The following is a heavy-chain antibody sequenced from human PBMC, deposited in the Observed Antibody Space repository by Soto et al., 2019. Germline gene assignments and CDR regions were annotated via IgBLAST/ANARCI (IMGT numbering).Heavy chain of an antibody. Sequence: PGGSLRLSCAASGFTFSSYAMHWVRQAPGKGLEWVAVISYDGSNKYYADSVKGRFTISRDNSKNTLYLQMNSLRAEDTAVYYCARVYSNSHSTYYYYGMDVWGQGTTVTVSS. CDR2: ISYDGSNK. CDR3: ARVYSNSHSTYYYYGMDV. V-gene: IGHV3-30-3*01. D-gene: IGHD4-4*01. J-gene: IGHJ6*02. CDR1: GFTFSSYA.